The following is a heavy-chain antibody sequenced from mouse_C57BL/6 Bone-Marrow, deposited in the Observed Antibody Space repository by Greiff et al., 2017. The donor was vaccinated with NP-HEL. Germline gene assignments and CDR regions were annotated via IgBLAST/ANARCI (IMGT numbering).Heavy chain of an antibody. Sequence: EVQLQQSGPELVKPGASVKISCKASGYTFTDYYMNWVKQSHGKSLEWIGDINPNNGGTSYNQKFKGKATLTVDKSSSTVYMELRSLTSEDSAVYYCARNTTVIRYFDVWGKGTTVTVSS. J-gene: IGHJ1*03. D-gene: IGHD1-1*01. CDR1: GYTFTDYY. CDR3: ARNTTVIRYFDV. CDR2: INPNNGGT. V-gene: IGHV1-26*01.